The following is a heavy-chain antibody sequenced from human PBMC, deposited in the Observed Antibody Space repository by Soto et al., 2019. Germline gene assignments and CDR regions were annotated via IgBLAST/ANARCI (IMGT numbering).Heavy chain of an antibody. CDR3: VMANYLDF. V-gene: IGHV4-59*12. Sequence: QVQLQESGPGLVRPSETLSLTCTVSCGAINNYYWSWMRQPPGKGLEWVGSIYYRGSANNNPSLKSRLSISVDTSKNQFSLKLSSVTAADTAIYYCVMANYLDFWGRGALVTVSS. CDR1: CGAINNYY. J-gene: IGHJ4*02. CDR2: IYYRGSA.